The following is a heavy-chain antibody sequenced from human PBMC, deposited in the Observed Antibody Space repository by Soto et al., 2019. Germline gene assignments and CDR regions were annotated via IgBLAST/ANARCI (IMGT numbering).Heavy chain of an antibody. Sequence: GGSLRLSCAASGFTFSSYAMHWVRQAPGKGLEWVAVISYDGSNKYYADSVKGRFTISRDNSKNTLYLQMNSLRAEDTAVYYCAREVRYCSSASCTNWFDPWGQGTLVNVSS. CDR2: ISYDGSNK. V-gene: IGHV3-30-3*01. J-gene: IGHJ5*02. D-gene: IGHD2-2*01. CDR1: GFTFSSYA. CDR3: AREVRYCSSASCTNWFDP.